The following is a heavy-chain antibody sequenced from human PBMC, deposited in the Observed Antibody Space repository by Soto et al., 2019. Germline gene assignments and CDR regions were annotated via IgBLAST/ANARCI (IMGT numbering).Heavy chain of an antibody. CDR1: GGSFSGYY. CDR2: INHSGST. V-gene: IGHV4-34*01. CDR3: AREGRGELPRKGFDY. J-gene: IGHJ4*02. D-gene: IGHD1-26*01. Sequence: SETLSLTCAVYGGSFSGYYWSWIRQPPGKGLEWIGEINHSGSTNYNPSLKSRVTISVDTSKNQFSLKLSSVTAADTALYYCAREGRGELPRKGFDYWGQGTLVTVSS.